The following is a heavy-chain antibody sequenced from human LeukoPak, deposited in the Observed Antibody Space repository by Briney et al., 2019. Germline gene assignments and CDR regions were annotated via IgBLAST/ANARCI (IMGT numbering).Heavy chain of an antibody. D-gene: IGHD6-6*01. CDR1: GFTFSSYA. CDR2: ISGSGGST. J-gene: IGHJ4*02. Sequence: GGSLRLSCAASGFTFSSYAMSWVRQAPGKGLEWVSAISGSGGSTYYADSVKGRFTISRDNSKNTLYLQMNSLRAEDTAVYYCALGQGYSSSTPFDYWGQGTLVIVSS. V-gene: IGHV3-23*01. CDR3: ALGQGYSSSTPFDY.